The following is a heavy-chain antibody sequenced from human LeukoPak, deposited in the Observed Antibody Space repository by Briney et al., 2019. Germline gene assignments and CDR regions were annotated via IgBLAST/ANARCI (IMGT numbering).Heavy chain of an antibody. CDR1: GFTFSSYS. D-gene: IGHD6-13*01. Sequence: PGGSLRLSCAASGFTFSSYSMNWVRQAPGKGLEWVSSISSSSYICYADSVKGRFTISRDNAKNSLYLQMNSLRAEDTAVYYCARVQSGIIAAAGDWFDPWGQGTLVTVSS. J-gene: IGHJ5*02. CDR2: ISSSSYI. CDR3: ARVQSGIIAAAGDWFDP. V-gene: IGHV3-21*04.